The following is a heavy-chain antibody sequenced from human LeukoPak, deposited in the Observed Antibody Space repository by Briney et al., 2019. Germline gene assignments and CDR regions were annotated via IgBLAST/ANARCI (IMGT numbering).Heavy chain of an antibody. CDR2: MYFSGST. CDR3: ATRSSTLAAARCFDD. J-gene: IGHJ4*03. Sequence: SETLSLTCTVSGGSVSRSFYYWGWIRQPPGKGLEWIGSMYFSGSTHYNPSLKSRVTISVDTSKNQFSLKLTSVTAADTAVYYCATRSSTLAAARCFDDWGQGTVVTVSS. V-gene: IGHV4-39*01. D-gene: IGHD6-6*01. CDR1: GGSVSRSFYY.